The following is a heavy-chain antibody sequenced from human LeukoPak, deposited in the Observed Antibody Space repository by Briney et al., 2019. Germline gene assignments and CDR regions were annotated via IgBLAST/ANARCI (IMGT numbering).Heavy chain of an antibody. CDR3: ARGDYGGNSFYYYYYMDV. CDR1: GFTFSDYY. J-gene: IGHJ6*03. CDR2: ISSSGSTI. D-gene: IGHD4-23*01. V-gene: IGHV3-11*01. Sequence: GGSLRLSCAASGFTFSDYYMSWIRQAPGKGLEWVSYISSSGSTIYYADSVKGRFTISRDNAKNSLYLQMNSLRAEDTAVYYCARGDYGGNSFYYYYYMDVWGKGTTVTISS.